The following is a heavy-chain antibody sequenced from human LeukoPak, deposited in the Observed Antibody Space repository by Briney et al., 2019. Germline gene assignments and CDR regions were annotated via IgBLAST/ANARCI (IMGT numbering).Heavy chain of an antibody. CDR2: IRSKANSYAT. CDR3: ARDRDSDY. CDR1: GFTFSGSA. J-gene: IGHJ4*02. Sequence: GGSLRLSCAASGFTFSGSAIHWVRQASGKGLEWVGRIRSKANSYATAYAASVKGRFTVSRDDSKNTAYLQMNSLRAEDTAVYYCARDRDSDYWGQGTLVTVSS. V-gene: IGHV3-73*01. D-gene: IGHD3-10*01.